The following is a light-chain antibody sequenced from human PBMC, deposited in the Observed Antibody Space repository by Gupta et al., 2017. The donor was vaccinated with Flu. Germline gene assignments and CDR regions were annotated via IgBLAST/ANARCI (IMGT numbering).Light chain of an antibody. V-gene: IGLV2-8*01. Sequence: ASGSPGQSVTISCTGTSSDVGAYNYVSWYQQHPGKAPKLMIYEVTKRPSGVPDRFSGSKSGDTASLTVSGLQEDEEGDYYCSSYAGSNNWVFGGGTKLTVL. CDR3: SSYAGSNNWV. CDR2: EVT. CDR1: SSDVGAYNY. J-gene: IGLJ3*02.